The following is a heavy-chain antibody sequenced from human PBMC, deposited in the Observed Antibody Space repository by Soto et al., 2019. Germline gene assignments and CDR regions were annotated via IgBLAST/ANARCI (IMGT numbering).Heavy chain of an antibody. CDR2: MFPGDSTT. CDR1: GFTFTAYW. J-gene: IGHJ4*02. D-gene: IGHD2-2*01. CDR3: ARAVIGYCSSTSCPADY. Sequence: GESLKISCKGSGFTFTAYWIGWVRQMPGKGLEWMGIMFPGDSTTRYSPSFQGQVTMSADKSISTAYLQWNSLKASDTAMYYCARAVIGYCSSTSCPADYWGQGALVTVS. V-gene: IGHV5-51*01.